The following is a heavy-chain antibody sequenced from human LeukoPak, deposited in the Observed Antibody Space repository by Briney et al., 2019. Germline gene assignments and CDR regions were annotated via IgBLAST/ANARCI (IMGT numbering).Heavy chain of an antibody. Sequence: ASVKVSCKASGYTFTSYGISWVRQAPGQGLEWMGWISAYNGNTNYAQKFQGRVSMTTDTSTTTAYMEPRSLRSDDTAVYYCARDPDIVASSSYFDFWGRGTLVTVSS. D-gene: IGHD5-12*01. CDR2: ISAYNGNT. V-gene: IGHV1-18*04. CDR3: ARDPDIVASSSYFDF. J-gene: IGHJ4*02. CDR1: GYTFTSYG.